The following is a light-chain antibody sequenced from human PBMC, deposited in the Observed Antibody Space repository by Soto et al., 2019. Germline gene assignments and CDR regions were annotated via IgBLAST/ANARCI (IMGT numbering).Light chain of an antibody. V-gene: IGKV3-20*01. CDR3: QQNDNSPRT. J-gene: IGKJ1*01. CDR2: GAS. CDR1: QSVSNS. Sequence: EVVLTQSPATLSLSPGERATLSCRASQSVSNSLAWYQQKPGQAPRLLIYGASNRATGIPARFSGSGSGTDFTLTISRLEPEDFAVYYCQQNDNSPRTFGQGTKVEIK.